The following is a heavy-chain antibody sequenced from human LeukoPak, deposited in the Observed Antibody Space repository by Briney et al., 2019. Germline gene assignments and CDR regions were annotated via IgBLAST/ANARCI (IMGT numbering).Heavy chain of an antibody. CDR2: IYYSGNT. D-gene: IGHD5-18*01. Sequence: PSETLSLTCTVSGGSISSSSNYWGWSRQPPGKGLEWIGSIYYSGNTYYNASLKSRVTISVDTSKNQFSLKLSSVTAADTAVYYCARDGDTAMHLGRFDYWGQGTLVTVSS. CDR3: ARDGDTAMHLGRFDY. J-gene: IGHJ4*02. CDR1: GGSISSSSNY. V-gene: IGHV4-39*07.